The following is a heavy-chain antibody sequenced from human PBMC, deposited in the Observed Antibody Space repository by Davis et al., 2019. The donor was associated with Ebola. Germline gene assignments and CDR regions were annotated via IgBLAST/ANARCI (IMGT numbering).Heavy chain of an antibody. D-gene: IGHD4-17*01. V-gene: IGHV3-30*02. J-gene: IGHJ4*02. CDR1: GFTFSSYG. Sequence: GESLKISCATSGFTFSSYGMHWVRQAPGKGLEWVSFISYDGRNEYYVDSVKGRLTISRDNSKNTLYLQMNSLRAEDTAVYYCARLTVMTTVVIPDYWGQGTLVTVSS. CDR2: ISYDGRNE. CDR3: ARLTVMTTVVIPDY.